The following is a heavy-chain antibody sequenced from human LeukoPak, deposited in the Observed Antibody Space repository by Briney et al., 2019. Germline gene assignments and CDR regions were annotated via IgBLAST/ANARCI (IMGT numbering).Heavy chain of an antibody. CDR1: GFTFTSYG. Sequence: ASVKVSCKTSGFTFTSYGVSWVRQAPGQGLEWMGWISGYNANTNYAQKYRDRVTMTIDTSTTTVYMELRDLTYDDTAVYYCARDLEYDSSGHDAFDIWGQGTMVTVSS. CDR3: ARDLEYDSSGHDAFDI. V-gene: IGHV1-18*01. D-gene: IGHD3-22*01. CDR2: ISGYNANT. J-gene: IGHJ3*02.